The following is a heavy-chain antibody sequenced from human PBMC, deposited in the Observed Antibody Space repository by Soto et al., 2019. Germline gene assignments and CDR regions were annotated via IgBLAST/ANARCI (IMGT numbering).Heavy chain of an antibody. Sequence: VKVSCKASGGTFSSYAISWVRQAPGQGLEWMGGIIPIFGTANYAQKFQGRATITADESTSTAYMELSSLRSEDTAVYYCARLVASPYGMDVWGQGPTVTVSS. CDR1: GGTFSSYA. J-gene: IGHJ6*02. CDR2: IIPIFGTA. D-gene: IGHD3-10*01. CDR3: ARLVASPYGMDV. V-gene: IGHV1-69*13.